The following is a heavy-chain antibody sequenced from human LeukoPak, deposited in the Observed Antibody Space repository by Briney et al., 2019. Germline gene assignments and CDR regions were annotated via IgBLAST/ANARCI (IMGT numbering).Heavy chain of an antibody. Sequence: ASVKVSCKASGYTFTGYYMHWVRQAPGQGLEWMGWINPYSGDTNYPQKFQGRVTMTRDTSISTAYMELSRLRSDDTAVYYCAREHNWNYFDYWGQGTLVTVSS. CDR3: AREHNWNYFDY. CDR1: GYTFTGYY. D-gene: IGHD1-20*01. J-gene: IGHJ4*02. V-gene: IGHV1-2*02. CDR2: INPYSGDT.